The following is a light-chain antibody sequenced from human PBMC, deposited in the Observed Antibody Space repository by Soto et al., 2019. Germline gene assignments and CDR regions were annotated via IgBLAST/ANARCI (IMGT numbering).Light chain of an antibody. CDR1: NIGSKR. CDR3: QVWDITTDHYV. J-gene: IGLJ1*01. V-gene: IGLV3-21*04. CDR2: YDS. Sequence: SYELTQPPPVSVAPEKTARITCGGNNIGSKRVHWYRQKPGQAPVLVIYYDSDRPSGIPERFSGSNSGNTATLTISRVEAGDEADYYCQVWDITTDHYVFGTGTKLTVL.